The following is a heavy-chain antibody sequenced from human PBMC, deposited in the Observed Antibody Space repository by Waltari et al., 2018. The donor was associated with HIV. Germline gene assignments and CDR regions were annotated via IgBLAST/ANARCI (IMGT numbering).Heavy chain of an antibody. V-gene: IGHV3-21*02. CDR1: GFILNSYS. J-gene: IGHJ5*02. D-gene: IGHD6-6*01. CDR2: ISSSGNFK. Sequence: EVQLVESGGGPVKPGQSLRLSCVTSGFILNSYSMNWVRQAPGKGPEWVSSISSSGNFKHYADSVKGRFTISRDNAENSLYLQMNGLRAEDTAIYYCARDSRGSTWSLNWFDPWGQGTLVTVSS. CDR3: ARDSRGSTWSLNWFDP.